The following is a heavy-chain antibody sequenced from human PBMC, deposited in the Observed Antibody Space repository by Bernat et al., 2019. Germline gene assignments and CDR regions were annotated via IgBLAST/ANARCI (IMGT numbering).Heavy chain of an antibody. J-gene: IGHJ4*02. D-gene: IGHD1-26*01. V-gene: IGHV3-15*07. CDR1: GFTFSSYA. CDR3: STGGYFLDY. Sequence: EVQLVESGGGLVQPGGSLRLSCSASGFTFSSYAMHWVRQAPGKGLEWDARIKSKADGGTTDYAAPVKGRFTISRDDSKNTVYVQMNSLKTEDTAVYYCSTGGYFLDYWGQGTLVTVSS. CDR2: IKSKADGGTT.